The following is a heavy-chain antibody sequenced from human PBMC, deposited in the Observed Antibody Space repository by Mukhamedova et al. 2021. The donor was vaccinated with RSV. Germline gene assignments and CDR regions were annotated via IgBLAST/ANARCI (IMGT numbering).Heavy chain of an antibody. CDR2: ISYDGSNK. J-gene: IGHJ6*01. V-gene: IGHV3-30-3*01. Sequence: SSYAMHWVRQAPGKGLEWVAVISYDGSNKYYADSVKGRFTISRDNSKNTLYLQMNSLRAEDPAVYYCARGGLEGYYDSSGYYY. CDR3: ARGGLEGYYDSSGYYY. D-gene: IGHD3-22*01. CDR1: SSYA.